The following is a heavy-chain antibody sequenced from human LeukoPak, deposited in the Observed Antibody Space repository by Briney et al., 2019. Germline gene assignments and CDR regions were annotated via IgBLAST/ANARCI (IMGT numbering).Heavy chain of an antibody. CDR2: IYYSGST. J-gene: IGHJ3*02. D-gene: IGHD3-22*01. CDR1: GGSISSSHYY. Sequence: PSETLSLTCTVSGGSISSSHYYWGWIRQPPGKGLEWIGSIYYSGSTYYNPSLKSRVTISVDTSKNQFSLKLSSVTAADTAVYYCARDPNGDMIVVVSGAFDIWGQGTMVTVSS. V-gene: IGHV4-39*07. CDR3: ARDPNGDMIVVVSGAFDI.